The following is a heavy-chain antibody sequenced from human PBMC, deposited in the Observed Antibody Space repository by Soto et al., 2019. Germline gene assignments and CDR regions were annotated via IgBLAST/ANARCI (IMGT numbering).Heavy chain of an antibody. CDR3: ARVLGVNWRGYYSYGMDV. Sequence: KPSETLSLTCAIYGGSFSDYYWSWIRQPPGKGLEWIGEINHSASTNYNPSLKSRVTISVYTSKSQLSLKLNSVTAADTAVYYCARVLGVNWRGYYSYGMDVWGQGTTVTVSS. V-gene: IGHV4-34*01. CDR2: INHSAST. D-gene: IGHD1-20*01. J-gene: IGHJ6*02. CDR1: GGSFSDYY.